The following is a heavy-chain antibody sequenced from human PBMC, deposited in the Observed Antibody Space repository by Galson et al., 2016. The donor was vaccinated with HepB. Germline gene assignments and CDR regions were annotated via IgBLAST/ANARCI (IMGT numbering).Heavy chain of an antibody. J-gene: IGHJ6*02. CDR3: ARHRDGGNSYGMDV. Sequence: SLRLSCAASGFRFSNYGMHWVRQAPGKGLEWVAVIWFDGSNKYYADSVKGRFTISRDNSKNTLFLQMNSLRAEDTAVYYCARHRDGGNSYGMDVWGQGTTVTVSS. D-gene: IGHD4-23*01. CDR1: GFRFSNYG. V-gene: IGHV3-33*01. CDR2: IWFDGSNK.